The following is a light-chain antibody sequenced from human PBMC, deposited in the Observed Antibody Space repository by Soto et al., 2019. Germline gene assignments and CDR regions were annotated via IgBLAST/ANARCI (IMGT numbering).Light chain of an antibody. CDR2: EVS. CDR1: SSDVGGYSY. CDR3: SSFSSITREV. V-gene: IGLV2-14*01. J-gene: IGLJ2*01. Sequence: QSALTQPASVSGSPGQSITISCTGTSSDVGGYSYVSWYQQHPGKTPKLMIYEVSNRPSGVSHRFSGSKSGNTASLTISGLQTEDEDDYYCSSFSSITREVFGGGTQLTVL.